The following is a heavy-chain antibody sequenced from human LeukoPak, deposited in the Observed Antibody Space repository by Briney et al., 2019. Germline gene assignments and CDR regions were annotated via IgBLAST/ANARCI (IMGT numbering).Heavy chain of an antibody. CDR1: GFTFSSYA. V-gene: IGHV3-23*01. D-gene: IGHD4-23*01. J-gene: IGHJ4*02. CDR3: ARGESSVASDYGGNSDFDY. Sequence: GGSLRLSCTASGFTFSSYAMSWVRQAPGKGLECVSAMHGSGGSRYYADSVKGRFTISRENAKNSLYLQMNSLRAEDTAVYYCARGESSVASDYGGNSDFDYWGQGTLVTVSS. CDR2: MHGSGGSR.